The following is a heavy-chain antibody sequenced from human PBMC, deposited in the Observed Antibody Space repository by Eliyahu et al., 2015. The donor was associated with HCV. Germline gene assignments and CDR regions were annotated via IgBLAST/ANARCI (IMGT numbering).Heavy chain of an antibody. V-gene: IGHV4-61*02. Sequence: QVQLEESGPGLVKPSQTLSLXCTISGASISSGRYFWTWXRPPAGKGPEWIGHIYSTGSTDYNPSLQSRVTISLDTSENQFSLKLTSVTAADTALYYCARGNGYGSGRYFFHIWGQGTQVTVSS. D-gene: IGHD3-10*01. CDR1: GASISSGRYF. J-gene: IGHJ4*02. CDR2: IYSTGST. CDR3: ARGNGYGSGRYFFHI.